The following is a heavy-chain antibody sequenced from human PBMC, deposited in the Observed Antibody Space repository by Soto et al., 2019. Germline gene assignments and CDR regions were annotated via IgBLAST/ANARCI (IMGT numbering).Heavy chain of an antibody. D-gene: IGHD6-6*01. V-gene: IGHV1-24*01. CDR2: FDPEDGET. CDR3: ATHHRCWDSSSLGRP. Sequence: ASATVSCTVSGCTLTDLSMHWVRQAPGKGLEWMGGFDPEDGETTYAQKFQGRVTMTEDTSTDTAYMELSSLRSEDTAGYYCATHHRCWDSSSLGRPWGQGTLVTVSS. CDR1: GCTLTDLS. J-gene: IGHJ5*02.